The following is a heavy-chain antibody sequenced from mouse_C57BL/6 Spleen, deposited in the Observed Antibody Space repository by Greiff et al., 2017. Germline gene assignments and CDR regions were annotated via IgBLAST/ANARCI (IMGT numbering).Heavy chain of an antibody. CDR1: GYTFTTYP. CDR3: ARGGYYVRAMDY. Sequence: QVHVKQSGAELVKPGASVKMSCKASGYTFTTYPIEWMKQNHGKSLEWIGNFHPYNDDTKYNEKFKGKATLTVEKSSSTVYLELSRLTSDDSAVYYCARGGYYVRAMDYWGQGTSVTVSS. J-gene: IGHJ4*01. D-gene: IGHD2-3*01. CDR2: FHPYNDDT. V-gene: IGHV1-47*01.